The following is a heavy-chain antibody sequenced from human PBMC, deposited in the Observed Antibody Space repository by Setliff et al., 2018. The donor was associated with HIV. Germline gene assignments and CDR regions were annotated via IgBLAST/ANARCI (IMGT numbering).Heavy chain of an antibody. CDR3: AKGPLHGGFDI. CDR1: GFTVSSNY. J-gene: IGHJ3*02. D-gene: IGHD2-15*01. Sequence: GGSLRLSCAASGFTVSSNYMSWVRQAPGKGLEWVSVIYSGGSTYYADSVKGRFTISRDNSKNTVYLQMSSLRPDDTAVYHCAKGPLHGGFDIWGQGTMVTVSS. CDR2: IYSGGST. V-gene: IGHV3-53*05.